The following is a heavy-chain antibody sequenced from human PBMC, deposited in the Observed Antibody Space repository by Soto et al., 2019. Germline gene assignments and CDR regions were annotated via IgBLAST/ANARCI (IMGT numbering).Heavy chain of an antibody. CDR3: ARAGVVGVTALDY. Sequence: SETLSLTCAVSGGSISSGGYSWSWIRQPPGKGLEWIGYIYHSGSTYYNPSLKSRVTISVDRSKNQFSLKLSSVTAADTAVYYCARAGVVGVTALDYWDQGTLVTVSS. V-gene: IGHV4-30-2*01. J-gene: IGHJ4*02. CDR1: GGSISSGGYS. CDR2: IYHSGST. D-gene: IGHD1-26*01.